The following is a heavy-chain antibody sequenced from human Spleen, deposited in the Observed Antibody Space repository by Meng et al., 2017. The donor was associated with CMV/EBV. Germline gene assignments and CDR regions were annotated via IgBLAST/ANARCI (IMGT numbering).Heavy chain of an antibody. CDR3: ARIPLQRWSGYFGFYYYYGMDV. J-gene: IGHJ6*02. V-gene: IGHV4-34*01. D-gene: IGHD3-3*01. Sequence: SETLSLTCAVYGGSFSGYYWSWIRQPPGKGLEWIGEINHSGSTNYNPSLKSRVTISVDTSKNQFSLKLSSVTAADTAVYYCARIPLQRWSGYFGFYYYYGMDVWGQGTTVTVSS. CDR1: GGSFSGYY. CDR2: INHSGST.